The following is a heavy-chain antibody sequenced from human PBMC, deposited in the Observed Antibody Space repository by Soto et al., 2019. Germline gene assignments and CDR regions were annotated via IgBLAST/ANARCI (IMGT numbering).Heavy chain of an antibody. Sequence: QVQLVQSGAEVKKPGSSVKVSCKASGGTFSSYTISWVRQAPGQGREWMGRIIPIHGIANYAQKFQGRVTITADKSTSTAYMELSSLRSEDTAVYYCARGLVCGGDCYNWFDPWGQGTLVTVSS. CDR1: GGTFSSYT. J-gene: IGHJ5*02. V-gene: IGHV1-69*02. CDR2: IIPIHGIA. CDR3: ARGLVCGGDCYNWFDP. D-gene: IGHD2-21*02.